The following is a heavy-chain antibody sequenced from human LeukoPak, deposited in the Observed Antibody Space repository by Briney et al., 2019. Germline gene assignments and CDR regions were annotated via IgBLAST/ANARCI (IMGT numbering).Heavy chain of an antibody. CDR2: INHSGST. J-gene: IGHJ5*02. CDR1: GGSISGYY. CDR3: AREGGYYDYVWGSYRYTGSWFDP. Sequence: SETLSLTCTVSGGSISGYYWSWIRQPPGKGVEWIGEINHSGSTNYNPSLNSRVTISVDTSKNQFSLKLSSVTAADTAVYYCAREGGYYDYVWGSYRYTGSWFDPWGQGTLVTVSS. V-gene: IGHV4-34*01. D-gene: IGHD3-16*02.